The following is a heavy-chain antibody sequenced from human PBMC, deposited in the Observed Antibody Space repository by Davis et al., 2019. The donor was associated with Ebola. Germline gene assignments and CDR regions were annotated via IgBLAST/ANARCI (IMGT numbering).Heavy chain of an antibody. CDR3: ARVSIPGGYQYMDV. CDR2: LSDTAGNT. J-gene: IGHJ6*03. CDR1: GFSVRTNY. Sequence: PGGSLRLSCAASGFSVRTNYMSWVRQAPGKGLEWVSALSDTAGNTYYADSVKGRFSISRDKSENTLYLHMDSLRAEDTAIYYCARVSIPGGYQYMDVWGKGTTVTVSS. V-gene: IGHV3-23*01. D-gene: IGHD2-2*01.